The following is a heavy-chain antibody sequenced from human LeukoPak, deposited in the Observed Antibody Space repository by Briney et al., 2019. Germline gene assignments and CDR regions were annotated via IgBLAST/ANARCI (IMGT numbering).Heavy chain of an antibody. CDR2: IIPIFGTA. D-gene: IGHD3-16*01. CDR3: ARDPKGDYVWAYYFDY. CDR1: GGTFSSYA. V-gene: IGHV1-69*13. J-gene: IGHJ4*02. Sequence: ASVKVSCKASGGTFSSYAISWVRQAPGRGLEWMGGIIPIFGTANYAQKFQGRVTITADESTSTAYMELSSLRSEDTAVYYCARDPKGDYVWAYYFDYWGQGTLVTVSS.